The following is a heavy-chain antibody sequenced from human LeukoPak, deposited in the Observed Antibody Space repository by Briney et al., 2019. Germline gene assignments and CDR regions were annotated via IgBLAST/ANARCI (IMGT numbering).Heavy chain of an antibody. CDR3: ARLLRRSGYYPDY. V-gene: IGHV3-48*04. CDR2: ISPSSSTM. CDR1: GFTFSTFS. D-gene: IGHD3-3*01. Sequence: PGGSLRLSCEASGFTFSTFSMNWVRQAPGKGLEWVSYISPSSSTMCYADSVKGRFTISRDNAKNSLYLQMNSLRVEDTGVYYCARLLRRSGYYPDYWGQGTLVTVSS. J-gene: IGHJ4*02.